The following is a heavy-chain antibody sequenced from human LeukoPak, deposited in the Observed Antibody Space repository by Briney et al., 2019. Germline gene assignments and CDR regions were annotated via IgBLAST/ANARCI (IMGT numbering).Heavy chain of an antibody. D-gene: IGHD7-27*01. V-gene: IGHV3-23*01. Sequence: HTGGSLRLSCAASGFTFSSYAMSWVRQAPGKGLEWVSGICGSGASRYDADSVKGRDTISRDYSKDALYLQMNSRRAEDTAVYYCAQEGFSGAYDRWGQGTLVTVSS. CDR2: ICGSGASR. CDR3: AQEGFSGAYDR. J-gene: IGHJ5*02. CDR1: GFTFSSYA.